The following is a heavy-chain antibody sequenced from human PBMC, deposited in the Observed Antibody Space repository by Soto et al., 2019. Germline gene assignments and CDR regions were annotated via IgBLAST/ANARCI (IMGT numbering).Heavy chain of an antibody. V-gene: IGHV4-4*02. CDR2: IYHSGST. CDR1: GDSINSDNW. Sequence: QVQLQESGPGLVKLSGTLSLTCAVSGDSINSDNWWSWVRHPPGKGLEWIGEIYHSGSTSYNPSLKSRVVISVDKSKTQFFLKVTSVTAADTAVYFCARGERQQQRDSWGQGTLVTVSS. J-gene: IGHJ4*02. D-gene: IGHD6-13*01. CDR3: ARGERQQQRDS.